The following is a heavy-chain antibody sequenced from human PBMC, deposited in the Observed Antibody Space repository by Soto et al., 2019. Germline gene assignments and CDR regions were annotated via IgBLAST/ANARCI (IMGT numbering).Heavy chain of an antibody. D-gene: IGHD7-27*01. V-gene: IGHV4-59*08. CDR3: ARRWGRTFDY. J-gene: IGHJ4*02. CDR2: IYYSGST. Sequence: PSETLSLTSTVSGGCISSYYWSWIRQPPGKGLEWIGYIYYSGSTNYNPSLKSRVTISVDTSKNQFSLKLSSVTAADTAVYYCARRWGRTFDYWGQGTLVTVSS. CDR1: GGCISSYY.